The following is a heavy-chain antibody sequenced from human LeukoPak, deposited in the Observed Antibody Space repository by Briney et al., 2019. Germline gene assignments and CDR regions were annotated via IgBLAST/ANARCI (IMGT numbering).Heavy chain of an antibody. D-gene: IGHD3-3*01. CDR1: GFTFSTYW. V-gene: IGHV3-7*01. CDR3: ARDYDFWSGYGDRSYYFDY. CDR2: IKQDGTEK. Sequence: GGSLRLSCAASGFTFSTYWMGWVRQVPGKELEGVANIKQDGTEKYYVDSVKGRFTISRDNARNSLYLQMNSLRAEDTAVYYCARDYDFWSGYGDRSYYFDYWGQGTLVTVSS. J-gene: IGHJ4*02.